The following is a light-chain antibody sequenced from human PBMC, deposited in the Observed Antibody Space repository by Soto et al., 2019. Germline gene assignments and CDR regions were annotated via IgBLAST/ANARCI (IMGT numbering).Light chain of an antibody. V-gene: IGKV3-15*01. CDR2: GAS. Sequence: EMVITQAPVTLSVSPGESATLSCRASQSVISNLALYQQKPGQAPRLLIYGASTRATGIPDRFSGSGSGTEFTLTISSLQSGDFAVYYCQQYNRWPFTFGPGTKVDIK. CDR3: QQYNRWPFT. CDR1: QSVISN. J-gene: IGKJ3*01.